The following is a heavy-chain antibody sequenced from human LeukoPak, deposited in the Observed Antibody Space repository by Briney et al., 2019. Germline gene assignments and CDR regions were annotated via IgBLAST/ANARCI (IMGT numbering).Heavy chain of an antibody. V-gene: IGHV3-66*01. CDR3: ARDSTPTYYYGSGSYYKGFKEGLGMDV. J-gene: IGHJ6*02. CDR1: GFTVSSNY. Sequence: GGSLRLSCAASGFTVSSNYMSWVRQAPVKGLEWVSVIYSGGSTYYADSVKGRFTISRDNSKNTLYLQMNSLRAEDTAVYYCARDSTPTYYYGSGSYYKGFKEGLGMDVWGQGTTVTVSS. D-gene: IGHD3-10*01. CDR2: IYSGGST.